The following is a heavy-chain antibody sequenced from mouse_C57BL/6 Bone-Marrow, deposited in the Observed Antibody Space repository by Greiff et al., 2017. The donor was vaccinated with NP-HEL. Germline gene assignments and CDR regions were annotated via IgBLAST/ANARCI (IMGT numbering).Heavy chain of an antibody. CDR1: GYTFTDYN. J-gene: IGHJ3*01. CDR2: INPNNGGT. Sequence: EVQLQQSGPELVKPGASVKIPCKASGYTFTDYNMDWVKQSHGKSLEWIGDINPNNGGTIYNQKFKGKATLTVDKSSSTAYMELRSLTSEDTAVYYCAGSGDGFAYWGQGTLVTVSA. V-gene: IGHV1-18*01. CDR3: AGSGDGFAY. D-gene: IGHD3-3*01.